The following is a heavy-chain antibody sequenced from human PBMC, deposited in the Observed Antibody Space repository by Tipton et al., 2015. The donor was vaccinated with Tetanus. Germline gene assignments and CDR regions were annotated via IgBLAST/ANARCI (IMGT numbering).Heavy chain of an antibody. V-gene: IGHV3-11*01. D-gene: IGHD3/OR15-3a*01. CDR1: GFIFSDYY. CDR3: ARGIWTGSYTHFDY. Sequence: SLRLSCEASGFIFSDYYMRWIRQAPGKGLEWISYITESDSTIYYADSVKGRFTISRDNAKSSVYLQMNYLSAQDTAVYYCARGIWTGSYTHFDYWGQGTLVTVSS. J-gene: IGHJ4*02. CDR2: ITESDSTI.